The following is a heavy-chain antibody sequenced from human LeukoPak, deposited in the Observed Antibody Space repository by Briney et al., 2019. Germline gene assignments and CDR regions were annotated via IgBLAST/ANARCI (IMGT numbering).Heavy chain of an antibody. D-gene: IGHD2-2*01. CDR2: INHSGST. CDR3: ARAAYCSSTSCYLRKTYYMDV. J-gene: IGHJ6*03. V-gene: IGHV4-34*01. Sequence: SETLSLTCAVYGGSFSGYYWSWIRQPPGKGLEGIGEINHSGSTNYNPSLKSRVTISVDTSKNQFSLKLSSVTAADTAVYYCARAAYCSSTSCYLRKTYYMDVWGKGTTVTVSS. CDR1: GGSFSGYY.